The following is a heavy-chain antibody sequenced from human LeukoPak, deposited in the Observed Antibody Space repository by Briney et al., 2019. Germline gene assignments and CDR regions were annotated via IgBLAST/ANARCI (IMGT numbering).Heavy chain of an antibody. CDR2: IIPIFGTA. CDR3: ARGVGATTHYFDY. J-gene: IGHJ4*02. CDR1: GGTLSSYA. D-gene: IGHD1-26*01. V-gene: IGHV1-69*13. Sequence: SVRVSCKASGGTLSSYAISWVRQAPGQGLEWMGGIIPIFGTANYAQEFQGRVTITADESTSTAYMELSSLRSEDTAVYYCARGVGATTHYFDYWGQGTLVTVSS.